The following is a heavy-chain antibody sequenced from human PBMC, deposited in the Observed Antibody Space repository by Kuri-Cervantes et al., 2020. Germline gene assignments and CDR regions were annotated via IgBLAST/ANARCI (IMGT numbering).Heavy chain of an antibody. CDR1: GGTFSSYA. J-gene: IGHJ5*02. Sequence: SVKVSCKASGGTFSSYAISWVRQAPGQGLEWMGGIIPIFGTANYAQKFQGRVTITADESTSTAYMELSSLRSEVTAVCYCARRYCSSTSCYHNWFDPWGQGTLVTVSS. CDR2: IIPIFGTA. CDR3: ARRYCSSTSCYHNWFDP. V-gene: IGHV1-69*13. D-gene: IGHD2-2*01.